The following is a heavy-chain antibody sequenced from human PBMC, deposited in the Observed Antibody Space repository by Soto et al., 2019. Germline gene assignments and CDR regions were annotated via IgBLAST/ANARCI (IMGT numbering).Heavy chain of an antibody. V-gene: IGHV3-21*01. CDR1: GFTIRSYS. CDR3: ARPMNSGWYGGPDY. J-gene: IGHJ4*02. CDR2: ISSSSSYI. D-gene: IGHD6-19*01. Sequence: GGSLRVSRAAAGFTIRSYSMNRVSKTPGKGLEWVSSISSSSSYIYYADSVKGRFTISRDNAKNSLYLQMNSLRAEDTAVYYCARPMNSGWYGGPDYWGQGTLVTVSS.